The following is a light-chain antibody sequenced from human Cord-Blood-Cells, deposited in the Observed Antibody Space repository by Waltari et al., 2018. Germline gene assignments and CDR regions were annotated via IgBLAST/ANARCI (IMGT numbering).Light chain of an antibody. V-gene: IGKV1-5*01. CDR1: QSISSW. CDR3: QQYNSYSFT. J-gene: IGKJ2*01. CDR2: DAS. Sequence: DIQMTQSPSTLSASVGDRVTITCRASQSISSWLAWYQQKPGNAPKLLIYDASSLESGVPSRFSGSGSGTEFTLTISSLQPDEFATYYCQQYNSYSFTFGQGTKLEIK.